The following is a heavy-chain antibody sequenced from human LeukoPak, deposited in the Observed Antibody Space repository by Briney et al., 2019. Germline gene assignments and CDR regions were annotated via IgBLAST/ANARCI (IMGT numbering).Heavy chain of an antibody. J-gene: IGHJ4*02. D-gene: IGHD4-17*01. CDR3: ARGRRGTTVTTRKYYFDY. CDR1: GYTFTSYD. V-gene: IGHV1-8*01. CDR2: MNPNSGNT. Sequence: ASVKVSCKASGYTFTSYDINWVRPATGQGLEWIGWMNPNSGNTGYAQKFQGRVTMTRDTSISTAYMELSSLRSEDTAVYYCARGRRGTTVTTRKYYFDYWGQGTLVTVSS.